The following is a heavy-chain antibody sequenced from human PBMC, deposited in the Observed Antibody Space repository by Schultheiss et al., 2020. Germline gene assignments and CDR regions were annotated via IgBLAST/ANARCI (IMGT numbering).Heavy chain of an antibody. CDR1: GFTFDDYA. D-gene: IGHD5-24*01. CDR3: ARVKMATMSLDY. V-gene: IGHV3-9*01. CDR2: ISWNSGNI. Sequence: GGSLRLSCAVSGFTFDDYAMHWVRQAPGKGLEWVSGISWNSGNIGYADSVKGRFTISRDNSKNTMFLQMNSLRAEDTAVYYCARVKMATMSLDYWGQGTLVTVSS. J-gene: IGHJ4*02.